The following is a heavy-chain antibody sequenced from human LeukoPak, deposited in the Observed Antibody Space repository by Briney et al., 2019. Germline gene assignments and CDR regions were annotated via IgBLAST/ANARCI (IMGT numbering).Heavy chain of an antibody. Sequence: SETLSLTCTVSGGSISSSSYYWGWIRQPPGKGLEWIGRIYTSGSTNYNPSLKSRVTMSVDTSKNQFSLKLSSVTAADTAVYYCARAGIVVVPAARPYYYYYMDVWGKGTTVTVSS. CDR2: IYTSGST. V-gene: IGHV4-39*07. CDR1: GGSISSSSYY. CDR3: ARAGIVVVPAARPYYYYYMDV. D-gene: IGHD2-2*01. J-gene: IGHJ6*03.